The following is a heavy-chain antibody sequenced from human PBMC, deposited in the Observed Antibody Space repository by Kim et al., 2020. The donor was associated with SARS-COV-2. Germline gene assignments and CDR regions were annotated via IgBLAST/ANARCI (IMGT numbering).Heavy chain of an antibody. D-gene: IGHD1-26*01. J-gene: IGHJ3*02. Sequence: ASVKVSCKVSGYTLTELSMHWVRQAPGKWLECMGGFDPEDGDTIYAQKFQGRVTMTEDTSTDTAYMELSSLRSEDTAVYYCATGVRELRFRAFDIWGQGTMVTVSS. CDR3: ATGVRELRFRAFDI. CDR2: FDPEDGDT. V-gene: IGHV1-24*01. CDR1: GYTLTELS.